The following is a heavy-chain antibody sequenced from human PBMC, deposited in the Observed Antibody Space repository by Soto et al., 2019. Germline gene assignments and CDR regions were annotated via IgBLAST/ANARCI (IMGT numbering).Heavy chain of an antibody. V-gene: IGHV4-31*03. CDR1: GGSINSGGYY. CDR2: IYNSGST. CDR3: AREEVAYYGSGSYNWFYP. D-gene: IGHD3-10*01. Sequence: QVQLQESGPGLVKPSQTLSLTCTVSGGSINSGGYYWSWVRQPPGNGLAWMGYIYNSGSTYYNLSLKSRITITVDTSKNQFSLKLSSVTAADTAVYYCAREEVAYYGSGSYNWFYPWGKGTLVTVSS. J-gene: IGHJ5*02.